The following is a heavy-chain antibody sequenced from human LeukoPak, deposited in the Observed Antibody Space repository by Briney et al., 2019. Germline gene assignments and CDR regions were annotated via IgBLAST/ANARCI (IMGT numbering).Heavy chain of an antibody. Sequence: ASVKVSCKASGYTFTSYGISWVRQAPGQGLEWMGWISGYNGNTNYEQKLQGRVTMTTDTSTSTAYMELRSLRSDDTAVYYCARDKAVTTGVTQHFQHWGQGTLVTVSS. V-gene: IGHV1-18*01. CDR3: ARDKAVTTGVTQHFQH. CDR2: ISGYNGNT. CDR1: GYTFTSYG. D-gene: IGHD4-23*01. J-gene: IGHJ1*01.